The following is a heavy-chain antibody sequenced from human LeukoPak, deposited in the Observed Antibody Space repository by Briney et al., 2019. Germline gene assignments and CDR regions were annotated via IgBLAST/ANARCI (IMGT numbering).Heavy chain of an antibody. CDR2: ISSSGSTI. CDR1: GFTFSSYE. D-gene: IGHD6-13*01. CDR3: ARDPGGTAAAGTVAHDY. J-gene: IGHJ4*02. Sequence: GGSLRLSCAASGFTFSSYEMNWVRQAPGKGLEWVSYISSSGSTIYYADSVKGRFTISRDNAKNSLYLQMNSLRAEDTAVYYCARDPGGTAAAGTVAHDYWGQGTLVTVSS. V-gene: IGHV3-48*03.